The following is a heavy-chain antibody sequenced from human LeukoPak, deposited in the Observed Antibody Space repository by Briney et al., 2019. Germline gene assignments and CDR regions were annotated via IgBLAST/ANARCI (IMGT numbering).Heavy chain of an antibody. CDR1: GFTFSDYN. J-gene: IGHJ5*02. CDR3: ARAEGYYDSSGYH. CDR2: ISSSSSTI. V-gene: IGHV3-48*01. Sequence: GGSLRLSCAAAGFTFSDYNMTWVRQPPGKGLEWVSYISSSSSTIYYADSVKGRFTISRDNAKNSLYLQMNSLRAEDTAVSYCARAEGYYDSSGYHWGQGTLVTVSS. D-gene: IGHD3-22*01.